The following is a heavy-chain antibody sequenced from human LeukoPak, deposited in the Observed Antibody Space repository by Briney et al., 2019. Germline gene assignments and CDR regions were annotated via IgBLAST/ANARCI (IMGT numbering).Heavy chain of an antibody. J-gene: IGHJ4*02. V-gene: IGHV3-23*01. CDR3: ARHCNSFDGNYFDF. CDR1: GFTFSTYA. CDR2: ISGNGGRT. Sequence: GGSLRLSCAASGFTFSTYAMSWVRQAPGKGLEWVSTISGNGGRTYYADSVKGRFTISRDNSKNTLYLQVNSLRAEDTALYYCARHCNSFDGNYFDFWGQGSLVTVSS. D-gene: IGHD2/OR15-2a*01.